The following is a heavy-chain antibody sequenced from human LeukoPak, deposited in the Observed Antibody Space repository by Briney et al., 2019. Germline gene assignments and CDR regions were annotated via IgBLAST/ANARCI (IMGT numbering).Heavy chain of an antibody. CDR3: AKDVHIVGATDAFDY. CDR1: GFTFDDYA. V-gene: IGHV3-9*01. Sequence: GRSLRLSCAASGFTFDDYAMHWVRQAPGKGLEWVSGISWNSGSIGYADSVKGRFTISRDNAKNSLYLQMNSLRAEDTALYYCAKDVHIVGATDAFDYWGQGTLVTVSS. J-gene: IGHJ4*02. CDR2: ISWNSGSI. D-gene: IGHD1-26*01.